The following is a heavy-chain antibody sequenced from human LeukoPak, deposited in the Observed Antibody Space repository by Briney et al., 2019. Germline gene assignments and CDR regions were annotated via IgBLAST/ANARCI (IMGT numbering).Heavy chain of an antibody. CDR1: GFTFSSYA. Sequence: PGGSLRLSCAASGFTFSSYAMHWVRQAPGKGLEYVSAISSNGGSTYYANSVKGRFTISRDNSKNTPYLQMGSLRAEDMAVYYCARDREGATDYWGQGTLVTVSS. V-gene: IGHV3-64*01. CDR2: ISSNGGST. J-gene: IGHJ4*02. D-gene: IGHD1-26*01. CDR3: ARDREGATDY.